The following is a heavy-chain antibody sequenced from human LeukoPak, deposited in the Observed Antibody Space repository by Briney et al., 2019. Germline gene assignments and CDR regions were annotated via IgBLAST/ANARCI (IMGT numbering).Heavy chain of an antibody. CDR1: GLNLSNYG. CDR2: ISGSGVST. Sequence: GGSLTLSCAASGLNLSNYGMSWVRPAARKGLEWVSSISGSGVSTYYADSMKGRLTISRGISKNTLFLQVNSLRAEDTAVYYCGSHGDSYYVFSYWGQGTLLTVSS. CDR3: GSHGDSYYVFSY. V-gene: IGHV3-23*01. J-gene: IGHJ4*02. D-gene: IGHD3-22*01.